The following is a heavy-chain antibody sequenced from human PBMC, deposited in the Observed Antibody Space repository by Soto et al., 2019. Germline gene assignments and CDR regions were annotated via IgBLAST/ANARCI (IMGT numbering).Heavy chain of an antibody. CDR3: ARDRVGNDY. CDR2: INTGNGDT. V-gene: IGHV1-3*04. Sequence: QVQLVQSGAEVQKPGASVKLSCKASGYTFTSYSMHWVRQAPGQSLEWLGWINTGNGDTRYPQKFQGRVTVTRDTSASTVYMELSSLNSEDTAVYYCARDRVGNDYWGQGIQVTVSS. J-gene: IGHJ4*02. CDR1: GYTFTSYS.